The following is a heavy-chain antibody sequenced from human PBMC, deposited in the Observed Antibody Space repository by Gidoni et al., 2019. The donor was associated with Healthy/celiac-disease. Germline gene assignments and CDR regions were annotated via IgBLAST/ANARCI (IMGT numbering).Heavy chain of an antibody. D-gene: IGHD3-10*01. CDR3: PRGDGSSGVDY. V-gene: IGHV1-46*01. J-gene: IGHJ4*02. CDR1: GYTFTSYY. Sequence: HVKLVQSGAEVQKPGASVTVSCKASGYTFTSYYMHWLRQAPGQGLEWMGIINPSGGTTSYAQKCQGRVSMTRDTTTCTVYMGLSSPGSEDAYVYDCPRGDGSSGVDYWGQGTLVTVSS. CDR2: INPSGGTT.